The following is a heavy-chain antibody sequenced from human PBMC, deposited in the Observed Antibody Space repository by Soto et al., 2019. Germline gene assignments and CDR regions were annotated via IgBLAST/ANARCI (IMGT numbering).Heavy chain of an antibody. J-gene: IGHJ4*02. Sequence: QVQLQESGPGLVRPSETLSLTCTVSSDSISSYYWIWIRQSPGKGLEWNGYTDYSGNTNYNPSLKRRVPISGATSKNKFSLRLSSVTAADTAVYYCARAVGDPLYYLDYWGQGTLVTVSS. CDR1: SDSISSYY. CDR2: TDYSGNT. D-gene: IGHD6-19*01. CDR3: ARAVGDPLYYLDY. V-gene: IGHV4-59*08.